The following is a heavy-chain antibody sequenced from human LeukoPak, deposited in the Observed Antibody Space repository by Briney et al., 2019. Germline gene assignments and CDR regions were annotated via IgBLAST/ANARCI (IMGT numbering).Heavy chain of an antibody. V-gene: IGHV1-18*01. J-gene: IGHJ6*02. D-gene: IGHD3-10*01. CDR3: AGTRGLDYYYGMDV. CDR2: ISAYNGNT. Sequence: ASVKVSCKASGYTFTSYGISWVRQAPGQGLEWMGWISAYNGNTNYAQKLQGRVTKTTDTSTSTAYMELRSLRSDDTAVYYCAGTRGLDYYYGMDVWGQGTTVTVSS. CDR1: GYTFTSYG.